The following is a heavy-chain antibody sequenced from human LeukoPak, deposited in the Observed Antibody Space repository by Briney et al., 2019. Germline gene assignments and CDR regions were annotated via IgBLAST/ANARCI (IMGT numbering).Heavy chain of an antibody. D-gene: IGHD6-19*01. CDR3: ARDQLYGSSRWFDP. CDR1: GGSISSYY. Sequence: PSEILSLTCTVSGGSISSYYWSWIRQPAGKGLEWIGRIYTSGSTNYNPSLKSRVTMSVDTSKNQFSLKLSSVTAADTAVYYCARDQLYGSSRWFDPWGQGTLVTVSS. CDR2: IYTSGST. V-gene: IGHV4-4*07. J-gene: IGHJ5*02.